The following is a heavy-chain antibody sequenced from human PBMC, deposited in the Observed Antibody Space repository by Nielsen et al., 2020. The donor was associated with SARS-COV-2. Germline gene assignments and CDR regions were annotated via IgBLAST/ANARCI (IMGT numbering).Heavy chain of an antibody. V-gene: IGHV3-21*01. CDR1: GFTFSSYS. CDR2: ISSSSSYI. Sequence: GESLKISCAASGFTFSSYSMNWVRQAPGKGLEWVSSISSSSSYIYYADSVKGRFTISRDNAKNSLYLQMNSLRAEDTAVYYCARVRAAAAANNWFDPWGQGTLVTVSS. D-gene: IGHD6-13*01. CDR3: ARVRAAAAANNWFDP. J-gene: IGHJ5*02.